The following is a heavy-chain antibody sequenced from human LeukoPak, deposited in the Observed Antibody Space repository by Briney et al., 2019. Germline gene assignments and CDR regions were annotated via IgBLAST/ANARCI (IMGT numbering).Heavy chain of an antibody. D-gene: IGHD4-17*01. CDR3: ARTPWVTTGFGAFDI. CDR1: GGTFSSYA. CDR2: SIPIFGTA. Sequence: SVKVSCKGSGGTFSSYASSWVRQAAGQGLEWMGGSIPIFGTANYAQKFQGRVTITADESTSTAYMELSSLRSEDTAVYSCARTPWVTTGFGAFDIWGQGTMVTVSS. V-gene: IGHV1-69*01. J-gene: IGHJ3*02.